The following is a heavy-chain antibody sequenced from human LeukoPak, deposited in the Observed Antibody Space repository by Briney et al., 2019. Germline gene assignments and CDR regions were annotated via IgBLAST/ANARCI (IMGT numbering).Heavy chain of an antibody. CDR3: ARDPGSYYYYYYGMDV. CDR1: GFTFSSYS. J-gene: IGHJ6*02. Sequence: GGSLRLSCAASGFTFSSYSMNWVRQAPGKGLEWVSYISSSSSTIYYADSVKGRFTISRDNAKNSLYLQINSLRAEDTAVYYCARDPGSYYYYYYGMDVWGQGTTVTVSS. D-gene: IGHD1-26*01. V-gene: IGHV3-48*01. CDR2: ISSSSSTI.